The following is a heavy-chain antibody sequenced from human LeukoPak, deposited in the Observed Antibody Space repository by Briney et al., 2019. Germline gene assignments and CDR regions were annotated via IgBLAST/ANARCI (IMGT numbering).Heavy chain of an antibody. Sequence: PGGSLRLSCAASGFTFRNFAMSWVRQAPGKGLEWDSVISGSGGSTVYSDSVKGRFTISRDNSKNTLYLQMNSLRAEDTAIYYCAKDAPTYIPVTGPEDNWGQGTLVTVSS. CDR2: ISGSGGST. CDR1: GFTFRNFA. V-gene: IGHV3-23*01. J-gene: IGHJ4*02. CDR3: AKDAPTYIPVTGPEDN. D-gene: IGHD6-19*01.